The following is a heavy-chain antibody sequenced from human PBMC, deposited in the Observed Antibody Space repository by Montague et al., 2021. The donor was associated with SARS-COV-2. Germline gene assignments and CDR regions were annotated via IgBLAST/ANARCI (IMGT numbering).Heavy chain of an antibody. Sequence: KKNYADSVKGRFTISRDNSKNTVYLQMNSLRAEDTAVYYCASTFSGSYLGYFDYWGQGTLVTVYS. V-gene: IGHV3-30*01. CDR3: ASTFSGSYLGYFDY. J-gene: IGHJ4*02. CDR2: KK. D-gene: IGHD1-26*01.